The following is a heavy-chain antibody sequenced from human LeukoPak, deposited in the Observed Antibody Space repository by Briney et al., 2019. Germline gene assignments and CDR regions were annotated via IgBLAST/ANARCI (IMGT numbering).Heavy chain of an antibody. J-gene: IGHJ5*02. CDR2: INHSGST. CDR3: ARAPYYGSGSYPINRLYNWFDP. CDR1: GGSFRCYY. Sequence: PSETLSLTCAVYGGSFRCYYWSWLPQPPGKGLEGIVEINHSGSTNYNPSLKSRVTLAVDTSKNHVALKLSSVPAADTAVSYCARAPYYGSGSYPINRLYNWFDPWGQGTLVPVSS. V-gene: IGHV4-34*01. D-gene: IGHD3-10*01.